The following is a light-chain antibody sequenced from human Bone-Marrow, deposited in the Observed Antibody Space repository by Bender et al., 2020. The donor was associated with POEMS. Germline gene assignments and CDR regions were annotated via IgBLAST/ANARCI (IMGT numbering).Light chain of an antibody. CDR1: ALPRQY. CDR3: QVWDNSSDVV. V-gene: IGLV3-25*03. Sequence: SYVLTQPPSVSVSPGQTARITCSGAALPRQYAFWYQQKPGQAPVLVIYKDTERPSGIPERFSGSSSGTTVTLTISGVQAEDEADYYCQVWDNSSDVVFGGGTKLTVL. J-gene: IGLJ2*01. CDR2: KDT.